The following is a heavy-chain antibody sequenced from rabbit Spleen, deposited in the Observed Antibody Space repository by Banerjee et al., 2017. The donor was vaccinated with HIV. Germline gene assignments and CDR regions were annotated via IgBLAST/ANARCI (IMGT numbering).Heavy chain of an antibody. CDR3: ARDTSTSFSSYRMDL. J-gene: IGHJ6*01. D-gene: IGHD1-1*01. Sequence: QEQLEESGGGLVKPGASLTLTCIASGVSFSGSSYMCWVRQAPGKGLEWIACIDAGSSGFTYFASWAKGRFTISKTSSTTVTLQMTRLTAADTATYFCARDTSTSFSSYRMDLWGQGPLVPVS. V-gene: IGHV1S45*01. CDR1: GVSFSGSSY. CDR2: IDAGSSGFT.